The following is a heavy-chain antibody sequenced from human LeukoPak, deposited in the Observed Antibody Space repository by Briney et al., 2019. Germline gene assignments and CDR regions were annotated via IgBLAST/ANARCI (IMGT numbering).Heavy chain of an antibody. D-gene: IGHD3-22*01. CDR3: AKNRLATTMIVGRNAFDI. CDR2: IKQDGSEK. V-gene: IGHV3-7*01. J-gene: IGHJ3*02. Sequence: GGSLRLSCAASGFTFSSYWMSWVRQAPGKGLEWVANIKQDGSEKYYVDSVKGRFTISRDNAKNSLYLQMNSLRAKDTAVYYCAKNRLATTMIVGRNAFDIWGQGTMVTVSS. CDR1: GFTFSSYW.